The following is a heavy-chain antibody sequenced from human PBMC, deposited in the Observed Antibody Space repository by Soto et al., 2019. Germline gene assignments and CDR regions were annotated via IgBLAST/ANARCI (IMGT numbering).Heavy chain of an antibody. D-gene: IGHD2-2*01. CDR1: GGSISSGGYS. Sequence: QLQLQESGSGLVKPSQTLSLTCAVSGGSISSGGYSWSWIRQPPGKGLEWIGYMYHSGSTYYNPSLKPRVTTSITRAKNQFSLKLSSVTAAATPVYYSARVPYYWGHGMLVTVSS. CDR3: ARVPYY. V-gene: IGHV4-30-2*01. J-gene: IGHJ4*01. CDR2: MYHSGST.